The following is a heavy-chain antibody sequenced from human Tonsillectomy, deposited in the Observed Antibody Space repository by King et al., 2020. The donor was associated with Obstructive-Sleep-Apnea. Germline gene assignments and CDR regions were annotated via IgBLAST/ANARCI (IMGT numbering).Heavy chain of an antibody. J-gene: IGHJ4*02. V-gene: IGHV3-9*01. CDR1: VFTFDDYA. Sequence: VQLVESGGCLVQPGRSLRLSCAASVFTFDDYAMHWVRQAPGKGLEWVAGISWNSGSIGYADSVKGRFTISRDNAKNSLYLQMNSLRAEDTALYYCAKGMETVTTEVDFWGQGTLVTVSS. D-gene: IGHD4-17*01. CDR2: ISWNSGSI. CDR3: AKGMETVTTEVDF.